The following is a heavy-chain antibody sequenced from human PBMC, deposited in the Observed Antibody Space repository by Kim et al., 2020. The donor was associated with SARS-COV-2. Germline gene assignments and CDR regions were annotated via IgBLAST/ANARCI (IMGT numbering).Heavy chain of an antibody. CDR3: AIIFRVPGPHDPFDI. CDR1: GYSFTSYW. D-gene: IGHD3-3*02. J-gene: IGHJ3*02. Sequence: GESLQISCQVSGYSFTSYWIGWVRQMPGKGLEWMGIIYPSDSDTRYSPSFQGQVTISADKSITTAYLQWSSLKASDTAMYYCAIIFRVPGPHDPFDIWGHGTVVTVFS. CDR2: IYPSDSDT. V-gene: IGHV5-51*01.